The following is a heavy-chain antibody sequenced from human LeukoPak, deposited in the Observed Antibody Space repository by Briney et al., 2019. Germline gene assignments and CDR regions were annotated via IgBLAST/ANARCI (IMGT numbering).Heavy chain of an antibody. J-gene: IGHJ4*02. D-gene: IGHD4-17*01. CDR1: GFTFDDYA. V-gene: IGHV3-43*02. CDR2: ISGDGGST. CDR3: AKEMGGPLDYGYFDY. Sequence: GGSLRLSCAASGFTFDDYAMHWVRQAPGKGLEWVSLISGDGGSTYYADSVKGRFTISRDNSKNSLHLQMNSLRTEDTALYYCAKEMGGPLDYGYFDYWGQGTLVTVSS.